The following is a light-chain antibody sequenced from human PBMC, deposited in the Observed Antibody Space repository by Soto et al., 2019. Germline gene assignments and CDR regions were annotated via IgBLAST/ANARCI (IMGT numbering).Light chain of an antibody. Sequence: DIQMTQSPSTLSASVGDRVTITCLASQSISSWLAWYQQKPGKAPKLLIYDASSLESGVPSRFSGSGSGTDFTLTSSSLQAEDAAVYSCQQYFRTPITFGGGTKVDIK. J-gene: IGKJ4*01. CDR2: DAS. CDR1: QSISSW. CDR3: QQYFRTPIT. V-gene: IGKV1-5*01.